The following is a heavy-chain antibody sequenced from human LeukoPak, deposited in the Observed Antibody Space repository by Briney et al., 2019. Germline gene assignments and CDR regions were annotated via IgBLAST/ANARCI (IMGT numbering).Heavy chain of an antibody. CDR1: GGTFSSYA. Sequence: SVKVSCKASGGTFSSYAISWVRQAPGQGLEWMGGIIPIFGTANYAQKFQGRVTITADESTSTAYMELSSLRSEDTAVYYCAREESYYDSSGYYTASFDYWGQGTLVTVSS. CDR3: AREESYYDSSGYYTASFDY. CDR2: IIPIFGTA. J-gene: IGHJ4*02. V-gene: IGHV1-69*01. D-gene: IGHD3-22*01.